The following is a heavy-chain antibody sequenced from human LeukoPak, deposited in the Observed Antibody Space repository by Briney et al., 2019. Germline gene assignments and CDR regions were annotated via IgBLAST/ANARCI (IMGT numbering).Heavy chain of an antibody. V-gene: IGHV3-53*05. Sequence: GGSLRLSCAASGFTVTGNDMNWIRQAPGKGLEWVSLIYAGGGGSAYYADSVRGRFTGSRDDSKNTLDLQMNSLKPDDTAIYYCLRQGVGSPPRWGQGTLVTVSS. D-gene: IGHD1-26*01. CDR3: LRQGVGSPPR. J-gene: IGHJ4*02. CDR2: IYAGGGGSA. CDR1: GFTVTGND.